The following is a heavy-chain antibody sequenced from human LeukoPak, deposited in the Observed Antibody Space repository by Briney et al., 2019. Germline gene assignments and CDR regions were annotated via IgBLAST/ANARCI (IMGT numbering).Heavy chain of an antibody. J-gene: IGHJ5*02. D-gene: IGHD1-26*01. Sequence: SETLSLTCTVSGGSISSYYWSWIRQPPGKGLVWNGYIYYSGSTNYNPSLKSRVTISVDTSKNQFSLKLSSVTAADTAVYYCARVVVGATINWFDPWGQGTLVTVSS. CDR3: ARVVVGATINWFDP. CDR2: IYYSGST. CDR1: GGSISSYY. V-gene: IGHV4-59*01.